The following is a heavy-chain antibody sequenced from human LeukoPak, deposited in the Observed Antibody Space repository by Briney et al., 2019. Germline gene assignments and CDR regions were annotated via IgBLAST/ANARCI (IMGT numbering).Heavy chain of an antibody. J-gene: IGHJ3*02. Sequence: GGSLRPSCTASGFTFSSYSMNWVRLAPGKGLEWVASMSSSSTYISYGGSVRGRFTISRDNTENSLYLQMNSLRAEDTAVYYCATSKLGSLDIWGQGTMVTVSS. V-gene: IGHV3-21*01. D-gene: IGHD3-16*01. CDR1: GFTFSSYS. CDR3: ATSKLGSLDI. CDR2: MSSSSTYI.